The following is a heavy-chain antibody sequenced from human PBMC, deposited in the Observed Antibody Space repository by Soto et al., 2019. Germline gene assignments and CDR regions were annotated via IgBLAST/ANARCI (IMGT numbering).Heavy chain of an antibody. CDR1: GGAFSGHA. CDR2: IIPFFKGT. J-gene: IGHJ6*02. CDR3: ARDVPLNYYDSTYSYYALDV. D-gene: IGHD3-22*01. Sequence: SVKVSCKASGGAFSGHAISWLRQAPGQGLEWMGQIIPFFKGTKYAQRFQGRVTITADDSTSTAYMDLSSLTSEDTAVYYCARDVPLNYYDSTYSYYALDVWGQGTTVTSP. V-gene: IGHV1-69*13.